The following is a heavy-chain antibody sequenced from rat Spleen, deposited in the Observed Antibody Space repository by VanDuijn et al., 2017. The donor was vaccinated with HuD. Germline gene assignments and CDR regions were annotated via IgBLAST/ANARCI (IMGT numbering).Heavy chain of an antibody. Sequence: QVQLKESGPGLVQPSQTLSLTCTVSGFSLTSNSVSWVRQSPGKGLQWMGVIWGDGNSAYNSALKSRLSISRDTAKSQVFLKMSGLKTEDTATYYCARGYYGYTYDWFAYWGQGALVTVSS. J-gene: IGHJ3*01. V-gene: IGHV2-1*01. D-gene: IGHD1-9*01. CDR2: IWGDGNS. CDR3: ARGYYGYTYDWFAY. CDR1: GFSLTSNS.